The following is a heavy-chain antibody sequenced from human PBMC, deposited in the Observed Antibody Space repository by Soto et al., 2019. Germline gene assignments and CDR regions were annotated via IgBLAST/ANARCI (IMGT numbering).Heavy chain of an antibody. CDR2: IIPIFGTA. J-gene: IGHJ6*02. Sequence: ASVKVSCKXSGGTFSSYAISWVRQAPGQGLEWMGGIIPIFGTANYAQKFQGRVTITADESTSTAYMELSSLRSEDTAVYYCARWAIGNYYYGMDVWGQGTTVTVSS. CDR1: GGTFSSYA. V-gene: IGHV1-69*13. CDR3: ARWAIGNYYYGMDV.